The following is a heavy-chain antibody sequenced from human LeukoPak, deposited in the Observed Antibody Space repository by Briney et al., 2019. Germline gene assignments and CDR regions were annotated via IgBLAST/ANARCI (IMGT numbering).Heavy chain of an antibody. CDR2: IYYSGST. J-gene: IGHJ4*02. CDR3: ARGLLVGNTGYYFDY. CDR1: GGSISSSSYY. V-gene: IGHV4-39*07. D-gene: IGHD1-26*01. Sequence: SETLSLTCTVSGGSISSSSYYWGWIRQPPGKGLEWIGSIYYSGSTNYHPSLKSRVTLSVDTSTKQFSLKLSSVTAADTAMYYCARGLLVGNTGYYFDYWGQGTLVTVSS.